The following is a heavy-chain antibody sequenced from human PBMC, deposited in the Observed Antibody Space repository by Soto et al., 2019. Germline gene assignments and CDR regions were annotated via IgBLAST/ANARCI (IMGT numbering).Heavy chain of an antibody. CDR3: ALGSDYIWGSYPPKKYYYYYMDV. Sequence: QLQLQESGPGLVKPSETLSLTCTVSGGSISSSSYYWGWIRQPPGKGLEWIGSIYYSGSTYYNPSLKSRVTISVDTSKNQFSLKLSSVTAADTAVYYCALGSDYIWGSYPPKKYYYYYMDVWGKGTTVTVSS. CDR1: GGSISSSSYY. CDR2: IYYSGST. J-gene: IGHJ6*03. V-gene: IGHV4-39*01. D-gene: IGHD3-16*02.